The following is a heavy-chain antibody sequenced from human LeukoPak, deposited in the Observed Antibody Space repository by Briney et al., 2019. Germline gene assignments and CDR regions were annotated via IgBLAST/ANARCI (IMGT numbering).Heavy chain of an antibody. CDR2: ISGSGGGT. J-gene: IGHJ4*02. CDR1: GITLSNYG. D-gene: IGHD3-22*01. V-gene: IGHV3-23*01. CDR3: AKRGVVIRVILVGFHKEAYYFDS. Sequence: GGSLRLSCAVSGITLSNYGMSWVCQVPGKGLEWVAGISGSGGGTNYADSVKGRFTISRDNPKNTLFLQMNNLRAEDTAVYFCAKRGVVIRVILVGFHKEAYYFDSWGQGALVTVSS.